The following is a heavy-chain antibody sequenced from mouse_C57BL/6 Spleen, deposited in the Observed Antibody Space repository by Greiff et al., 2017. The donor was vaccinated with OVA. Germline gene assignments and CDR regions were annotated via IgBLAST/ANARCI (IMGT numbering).Heavy chain of an antibody. CDR1: GYAFSSSW. CDR2: IYPGDGDT. V-gene: IGHV1-82*01. D-gene: IGHD1-1*01. CDR3: ARSDYYGSSPDD. Sequence: VKLMESGPELVKPGASVKISCKASGYAFSSSWMNWVKQRPGKGLEWIGRIYPGDGDTNYNGKFKGKATLTADKSSSTAYMQLSSLTSEDSAVYFCARSDYYGSSPDDWGQGTTLTVSS. J-gene: IGHJ2*01.